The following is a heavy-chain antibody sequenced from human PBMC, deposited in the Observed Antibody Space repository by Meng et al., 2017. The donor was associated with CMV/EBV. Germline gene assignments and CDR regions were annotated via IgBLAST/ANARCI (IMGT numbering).Heavy chain of an antibody. V-gene: IGHV3-15*01. CDR3: TISGLRFLEWGGY. CDR2: IKSKTDGGTT. D-gene: IGHD3-3*01. CDR1: GFTFSNAW. Sequence: GESLKISCAASGFTFSNAWMSLVRQAPGKGLEWVGRIKSKTDGGTTDYAAPVKGRFTISRDDSKNTLYLQMNSLKTEDTAVYYCTISGLRFLEWGGYWGQGTLVTVSS. J-gene: IGHJ4*02.